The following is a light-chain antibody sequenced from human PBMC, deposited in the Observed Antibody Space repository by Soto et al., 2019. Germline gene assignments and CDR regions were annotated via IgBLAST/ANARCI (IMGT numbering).Light chain of an antibody. CDR2: GAS. J-gene: IGKJ5*01. CDR1: QSVSSK. Sequence: EIVMTQSPATLSVSPGERATLSCRASQSVSSKLAWYQQKPGQAPRLLIYGASTRATGIPARFSGSGSGTEFTLTISSLQSEDFAIYYCQQYNNWPPITLGQGTRLEIK. CDR3: QQYNNWPPIT. V-gene: IGKV3-15*01.